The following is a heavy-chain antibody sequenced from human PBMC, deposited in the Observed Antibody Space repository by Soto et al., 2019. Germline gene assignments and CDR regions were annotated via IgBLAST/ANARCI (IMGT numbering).Heavy chain of an antibody. CDR3: RDIKWHNDFDF. CDR2: TYYRGST. Sequence: PSETLSLTCTVSGGSISSGNYYWSWIRQYPGKGLEWIGYTYYRGSTFYNPSLKSRITISGDTSKNQFSLKLSSVTAADTAVYYCRDIKWHNDFDFWSQGTMVTVSS. V-gene: IGHV4-31*06. CDR1: GGSISSGNYY. D-gene: IGHD3-10*01. J-gene: IGHJ3*01.